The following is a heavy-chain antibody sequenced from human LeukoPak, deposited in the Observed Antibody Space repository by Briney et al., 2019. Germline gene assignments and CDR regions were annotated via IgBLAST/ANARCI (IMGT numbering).Heavy chain of an antibody. V-gene: IGHV3-30*03. D-gene: IGHD4-23*01. CDR3: ARGELRDAFDI. J-gene: IGHJ3*02. CDR1: GFTFSSYG. CDR2: ISYDGSNK. Sequence: PGGSLRLSCAASGFTFSSYGMHWVRQAPGKGLEWVAVISYDGSNKYYADSVKGRFTISRDNSKNTLYLQMNSLRAEDTAVYYCARGELRDAFDIWGQGTMVTVSS.